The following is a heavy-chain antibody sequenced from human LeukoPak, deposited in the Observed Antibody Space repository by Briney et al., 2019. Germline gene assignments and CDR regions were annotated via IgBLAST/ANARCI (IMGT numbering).Heavy chain of an antibody. CDR2: IKQDGSEK. V-gene: IGHV3-7*05. Sequence: GGSQRPSCAASGLTCSSYGMSWVRQAPGKGLEWVANIKQDGSEKYYVDSVKGRFTISRDNAKNSLYLQMNSLRAEDTAVYYCARVGVVRGWYGAGSVDYWGQGTLVTVSS. CDR3: ARVGVVRGWYGAGSVDY. CDR1: GLTCSSYG. D-gene: IGHD6-19*01. J-gene: IGHJ4*02.